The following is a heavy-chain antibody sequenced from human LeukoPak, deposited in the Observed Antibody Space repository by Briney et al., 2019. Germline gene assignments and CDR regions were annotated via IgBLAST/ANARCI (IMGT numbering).Heavy chain of an antibody. Sequence: ASVKVSCKPSGYTFTDYDMHWVRKAPGQGLEWMGRINCNSGATKYGEKFQGRVTMTRDTTISTVYMELSRLRSVDTAVYFCARTLHSYYGSSGYIDYWGQGTLVTVSS. V-gene: IGHV1-2*02. CDR1: GYTFTDYD. D-gene: IGHD3-22*01. J-gene: IGHJ4*02. CDR2: INCNSGAT. CDR3: ARTLHSYYGSSGYIDY.